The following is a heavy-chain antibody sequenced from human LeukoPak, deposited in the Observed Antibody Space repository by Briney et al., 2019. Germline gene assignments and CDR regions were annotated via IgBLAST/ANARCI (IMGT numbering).Heavy chain of an antibody. V-gene: IGHV3-23*01. CDR1: GFTFSSYA. Sequence: GGSLRLSCAASGFTFSSYAMSWVRQAPGKGLEWVSAISGSGGNTYYADSVKGRFTISRDNSKNTLYLQMNSLRAEDTAVYYCAKAGSAYSSSWTPLDYWGQGTLVTVSS. CDR2: ISGSGGNT. D-gene: IGHD6-13*01. J-gene: IGHJ4*02. CDR3: AKAGSAYSSSWTPLDY.